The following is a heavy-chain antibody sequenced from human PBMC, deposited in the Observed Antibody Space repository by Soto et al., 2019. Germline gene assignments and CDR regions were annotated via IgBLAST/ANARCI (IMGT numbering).Heavy chain of an antibody. D-gene: IGHD2-2*01. J-gene: IGHJ4*02. CDR2: MNPDNGKT. CDR3: ARPLCSSTRCGPYFFDS. V-gene: IGHV1-8*01. CDR1: GYTFTSND. Sequence: QVQLVQSGAAVKKPGASVKVSCKASGYTFTSNDINWVRQAPGQGPEWMGWMNPDNGKTGFAQKFQGRSTMTRNTSISTAYMELSSLRSDDTAVYFCARPLCSSTRCGPYFFDSWGQGSLVTVSS.